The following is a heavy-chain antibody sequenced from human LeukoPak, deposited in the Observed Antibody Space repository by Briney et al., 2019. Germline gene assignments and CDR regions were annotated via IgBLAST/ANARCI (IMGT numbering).Heavy chain of an antibody. J-gene: IGHJ4*02. Sequence: PGGSLRLSCAASGFTFSSYGMHWVRQAPGKGLEWVAVISYDGSNKYYADSVKGRFTISRDNSKNTLYLQMNSLRAEDTAVYYCAKDRVAVAGIGVFDYWGQGTLVTVSS. CDR1: GFTFSSYG. CDR2: ISYDGSNK. V-gene: IGHV3-30*18. D-gene: IGHD6-19*01. CDR3: AKDRVAVAGIGVFDY.